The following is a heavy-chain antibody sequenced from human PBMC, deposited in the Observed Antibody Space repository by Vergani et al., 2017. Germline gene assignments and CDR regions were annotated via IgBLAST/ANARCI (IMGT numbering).Heavy chain of an antibody. D-gene: IGHD1-26*01. CDR1: GGSISSYY. V-gene: IGHV4-59*12. CDR3: ARGPRHYHYFDY. CDR2: INHSGST. Sequence: QVQLQESGPGLVKPSETLSLTCTVSGGSISSYYWSWIRQPPGKGLEWIGEINHSGSTNYNPSLKSRVTISVDTSKNQFSLKLSSVTAADTAVYYCARGPRHYHYFDYWGQGTLVTVSS. J-gene: IGHJ4*02.